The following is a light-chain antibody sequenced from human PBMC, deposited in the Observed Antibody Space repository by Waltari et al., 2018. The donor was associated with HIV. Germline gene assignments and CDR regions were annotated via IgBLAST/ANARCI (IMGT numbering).Light chain of an antibody. CDR3: QQYGGSPGFT. V-gene: IGKV3-20*01. CDR1: QSVSSSY. CDR2: GAS. J-gene: IGKJ3*01. Sequence: EIVLTQSPGTLSLSPGERATLSCRASQSVSSSYLAWYQQKPCQAPRLLIYGASSRATGIPDRFSGSGSGTDFTLTISRLEPEDFAVYYCQQYGGSPGFTFGPGTKVDIK.